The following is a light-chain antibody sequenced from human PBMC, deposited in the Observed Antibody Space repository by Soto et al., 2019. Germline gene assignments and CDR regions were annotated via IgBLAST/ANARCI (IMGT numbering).Light chain of an antibody. CDR3: QTYNSALWT. V-gene: IGKV2-24*01. CDR2: KVS. J-gene: IGKJ1*01. Sequence: DIVMTQTPLSSPVTLGQAASISCRSSQSLVHNDGNTYLSWFQQRPGQPPRLLIYKVSDRFSGVPDRFSGSGGGTDFTLTISRVEAEDVGVYYCQTYNSALWTLGQGTKVDIK. CDR1: QSLVHNDGNTY.